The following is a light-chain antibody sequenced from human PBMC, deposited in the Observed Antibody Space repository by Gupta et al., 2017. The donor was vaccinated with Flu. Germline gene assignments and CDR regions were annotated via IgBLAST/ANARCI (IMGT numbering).Light chain of an antibody. CDR1: QSVNSD. V-gene: IGKV3-15*01. CDR2: HSS. J-gene: IGKJ4*01. Sequence: TLSVSPGERVTRSCRASQSVNSDLAWYQQKPGQPPRLLIYHSSTRATGLPARFSGSGSGTDFTLTISSLQSEDFAVYYCQQYNTGPRALTFGGGTKVEIK. CDR3: QQYNTGPRALT.